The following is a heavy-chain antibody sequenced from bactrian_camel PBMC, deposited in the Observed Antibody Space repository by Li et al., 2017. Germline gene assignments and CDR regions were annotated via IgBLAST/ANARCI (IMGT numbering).Heavy chain of an antibody. V-gene: IGHV3S55*01. CDR1: GYTYSSSC. J-gene: IGHJ4*01. CDR3: AAAMGGWVVAGPMDPDEMHY. CDR2: LDADGST. Sequence: QVQLVESGGGSVQAEGSLRLTCVASGYTYSSSCMGWFRQAAGKEREAVAGLDADGSTKYPDSVKGRFTVSNDNTKTTLYLQMNSLKPEDTAMYHCAAAMGGWVVAGPMDPDEMHYWGQGTQVTVS. D-gene: IGHD1*01.